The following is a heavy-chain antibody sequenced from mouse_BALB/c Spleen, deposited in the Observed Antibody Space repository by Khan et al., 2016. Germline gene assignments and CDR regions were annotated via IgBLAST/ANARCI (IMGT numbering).Heavy chain of an antibody. D-gene: IGHD2-2*01. CDR3: ARDGYDGWFAY. V-gene: IGHV3-6*02. J-gene: IGHJ3*01. CDR2: ISYDGYN. CDR1: GYSITSGYF. Sequence: EVQLQESGPGLVKPSQSLSLTCSVTGYSITSGYFWNWIRQFPGNKLDWMGSISYDGYNDYNPSLKHRISITRDTSKNQFFLKLNSVTTEDTATYYCARDGYDGWFAYWGQGTLVTVSA.